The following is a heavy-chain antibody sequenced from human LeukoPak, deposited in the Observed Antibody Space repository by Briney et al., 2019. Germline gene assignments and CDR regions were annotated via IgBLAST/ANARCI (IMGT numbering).Heavy chain of an antibody. J-gene: IGHJ4*02. V-gene: IGHV3-53*05. CDR1: GFNVNSNY. Sequence: GGSLRLSCAASGFNVNSNYMSWVRQAPGKGLEWVSVLYSGGSTYYADSVKGRFTISRDNSKNTLYLQMNNLRAEDTALYYCAKISGYYPFDYWGQGTLVTVSS. CDR2: LYSGGST. D-gene: IGHD3-22*01. CDR3: AKISGYYPFDY.